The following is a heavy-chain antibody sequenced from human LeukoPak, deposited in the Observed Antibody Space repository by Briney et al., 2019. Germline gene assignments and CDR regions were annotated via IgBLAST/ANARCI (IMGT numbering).Heavy chain of an antibody. CDR3: ARARSAIYAFDF. D-gene: IGHD2-2*02. V-gene: IGHV4-59*01. CDR1: GGSISSYY. J-gene: IGHJ4*02. Sequence: SETLSLTCTVSGGSISSYYWSWIRQPPGKGLEWIGYIFNSGSTNYNPSLKSRVTLSVDTSKNQLSLNLYSVTAADTAVYFCARARSAIYAFDFWGQGILVIVSS. CDR2: IFNSGST.